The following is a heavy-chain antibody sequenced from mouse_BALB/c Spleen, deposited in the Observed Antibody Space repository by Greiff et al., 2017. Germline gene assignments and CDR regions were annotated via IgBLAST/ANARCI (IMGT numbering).Heavy chain of an antibody. CDR1: GFNIKDYY. J-gene: IGHJ2*01. CDR2: IDPENGDT. Sequence: EGQLQQSGAELVRSGASVKLSCTASGFNIKDYYMHWVKQRPEQGLEWIGWIDPENGDTEYAPKFQGKATMTADTSSNTAYLQLSSLTSEDTAVYYCNTDYPGYWGQGTTLTVSS. CDR3: NTDYPGY. V-gene: IGHV14-4*02. D-gene: IGHD2-4*01.